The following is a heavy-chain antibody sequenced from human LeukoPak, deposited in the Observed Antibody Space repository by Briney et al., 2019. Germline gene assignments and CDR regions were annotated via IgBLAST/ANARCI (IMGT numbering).Heavy chain of an antibody. Sequence: PGGSLRLSCAASGFSFSDHYMDWVRQASGKGLEWVGRTRNKAHSYATEYAASVKGRFIISRDDSKNSLYLQMNSLKTEDTAVYYCARGSGTYYYDSSGPFDYWGQGTLVTVSS. V-gene: IGHV3-72*01. CDR2: TRNKAHSYAT. CDR3: ARGSGTYYYDSSGPFDY. CDR1: GFSFSDHY. D-gene: IGHD3-22*01. J-gene: IGHJ4*02.